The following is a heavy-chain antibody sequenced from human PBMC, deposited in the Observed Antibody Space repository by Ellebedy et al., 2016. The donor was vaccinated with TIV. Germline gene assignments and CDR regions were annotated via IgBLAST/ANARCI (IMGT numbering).Heavy chain of an antibody. CDR2: IHTSGTT. CDR1: GASISSYY. CDR3: EAEAPISDSSGYLHPH. V-gene: IGHV4-4*07. J-gene: IGHJ4*02. D-gene: IGHD3-22*01. Sequence: SETLSLXXNFSGASISSYYWSWIRQPAGQGLEWVGHIHTSGTTNYNPSLKSRVTMSVDTSRNQFSLKLTSVTAADTAVYYCEAEAPISDSSGYLHPHWGQGTLVTVSS.